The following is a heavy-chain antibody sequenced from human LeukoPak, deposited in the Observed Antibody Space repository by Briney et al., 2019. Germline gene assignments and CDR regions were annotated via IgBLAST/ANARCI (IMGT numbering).Heavy chain of an antibody. D-gene: IGHD1-26*01. CDR3: TRDGGSFCDFDY. CDR2: INTDGRIT. CDR1: GFSSRNYA. Sequence: GGSLGLSCVASGFSSRNYAIHLVRQAPGKGLENVSVINTDGRITYYADSVKGRFTISRDNSKNTVYLQMGSLRGEDMAVYYCTRDGGSFCDFDYWGQGALVTVSS. J-gene: IGHJ4*02. V-gene: IGHV3-64*02.